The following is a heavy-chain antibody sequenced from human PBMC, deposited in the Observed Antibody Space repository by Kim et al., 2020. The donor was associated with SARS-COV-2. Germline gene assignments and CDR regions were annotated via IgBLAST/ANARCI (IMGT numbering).Heavy chain of an antibody. CDR1: GFTFSSYW. CDR2: VNNDGSWT. Sequence: GGSLRLSCAASGFTFSSYWMHWVRQVPGKGLVWVSRVNNDGSWTTYADSVKGRFTISRDDAKNMLYLQMSSLRVEDTAVYYCVAARSDSDCWGQGALVTVSS. V-gene: IGHV3-74*01. D-gene: IGHD3-3*01. CDR3: VAARSDSDC. J-gene: IGHJ4*02.